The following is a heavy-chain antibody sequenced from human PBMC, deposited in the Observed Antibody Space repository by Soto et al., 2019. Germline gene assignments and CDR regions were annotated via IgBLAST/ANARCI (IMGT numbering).Heavy chain of an antibody. V-gene: IGHV4-39*01. CDR2: IYYSGST. CDR3: ARIIVVPAAIGAYYYYGMDV. D-gene: IGHD2-2*01. CDR1: GGSISSSSYY. Sequence: QLQLQESGPGLVKPSETLSLTCTVSGGSISSSSYYWGWIRQPPGKGLEWIGSIYYSGSTYYNPSLKSRVTISVDTSKNQFSLKLSSVTAADTAVYYCARIIVVPAAIGAYYYYGMDVWGQGTTVTVSS. J-gene: IGHJ6*02.